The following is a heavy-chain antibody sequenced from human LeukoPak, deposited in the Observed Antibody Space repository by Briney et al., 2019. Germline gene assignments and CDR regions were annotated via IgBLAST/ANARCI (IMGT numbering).Heavy chain of an antibody. CDR2: IYHSGST. D-gene: IGHD4-17*01. Sequence: SETLSLTCAVSGGSISSGGYSWSWIRQPPGKGLEWIGYIYHSGSTYYNPSLKSRVTISVDRSKNQFSLKLSSVTAADTAVYYCARRYGDYGEYYFDYWGQGTPVTVSS. CDR1: GGSISSGGYS. V-gene: IGHV4-30-2*01. J-gene: IGHJ4*02. CDR3: ARRYGDYGEYYFDY.